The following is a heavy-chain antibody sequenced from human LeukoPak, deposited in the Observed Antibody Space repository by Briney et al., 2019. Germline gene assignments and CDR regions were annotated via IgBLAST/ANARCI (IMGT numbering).Heavy chain of an antibody. CDR3: ARQFLVGSTFHAFDL. Sequence: SETLSLTCTVSGDSISSSSYYWGWIRQPPGKGLEWIGSIYYSGSTYYNPSLKSRVTISVDTSKNQFSLKLSSVTAADMAVYFCARQFLVGSTFHAFDLWGQGTRVTVSS. J-gene: IGHJ3*01. CDR2: IYYSGST. V-gene: IGHV4-39*07. D-gene: IGHD1-26*01. CDR1: GDSISSSSYY.